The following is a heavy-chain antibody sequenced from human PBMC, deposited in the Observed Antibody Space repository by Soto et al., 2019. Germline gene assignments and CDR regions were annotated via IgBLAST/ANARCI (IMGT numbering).Heavy chain of an antibody. CDR2: IYYSGST. D-gene: IGHD5-12*01. V-gene: IGHV4-31*03. J-gene: IGHJ4*02. Sequence: SETLSLTCTVSGGSISSGGYYWSWIRQHPGKGLEWIGYIYYSGSTYYNPSLKSRVTISVDTSKNQFSLKLSSVTAADTAVYYCARTERGLQLFDYWGQGTLVNVSS. CDR3: ARTERGLQLFDY. CDR1: GGSISSGGYY.